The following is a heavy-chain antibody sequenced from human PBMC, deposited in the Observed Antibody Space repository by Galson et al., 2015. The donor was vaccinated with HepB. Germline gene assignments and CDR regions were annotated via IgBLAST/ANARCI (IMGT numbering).Heavy chain of an antibody. CDR3: AKESHYYGSRSYYPLTLND. CDR2: IRYDGSNK. CDR1: GFTFSSYG. Sequence: SLRLSCAASGFTFSSYGMHWVRQAPGKGLEWVAFIRYDGSNKYYADSVKGRFTISRDNSKNTLYLQMNSLRAEDTAVYYCAKESHYYGSRSYYPLTLNDWGQGTLVTVSS. J-gene: IGHJ4*02. D-gene: IGHD3-10*01. V-gene: IGHV3-30*02.